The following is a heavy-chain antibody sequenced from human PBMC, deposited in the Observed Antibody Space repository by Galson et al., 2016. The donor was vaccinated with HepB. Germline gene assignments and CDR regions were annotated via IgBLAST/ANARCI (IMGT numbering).Heavy chain of an antibody. CDR3: AKSGRYYGVDHFDY. D-gene: IGHD4-17*01. V-gene: IGHV3-23*01. CDR2: ISGSGDST. J-gene: IGHJ4*02. Sequence: SLRLSCAASGFVFGNYAMTWVRQAPGEGLEWVSVISGSGDSTYYADSVKGRFTISSDNSQNTLYLQMNSLRAEDTAVYYCAKSGRYYGVDHFDYWGQGTLVTVSS. CDR1: GFVFGNYA.